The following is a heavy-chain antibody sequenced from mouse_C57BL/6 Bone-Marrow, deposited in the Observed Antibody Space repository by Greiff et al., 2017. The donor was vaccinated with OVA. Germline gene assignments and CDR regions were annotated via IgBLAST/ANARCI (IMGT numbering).Heavy chain of an antibody. V-gene: IGHV1-81*01. D-gene: IGHD2-1*01. CDR3: AGGNSLAY. CDR2: IYPRSGNT. J-gene: IGHJ3*01. CDR1: GYTFTSYG. Sequence: QVQLQQSGAELARPGASVKLSCKASGYTFTSYGISWVKQRTGQGLEWIGEIYPRSGNTYYNEKFKGKATLTADKSSSTAYMELRSLTSEDSAVYFCAGGNSLAYWGQGTLVTVSA.